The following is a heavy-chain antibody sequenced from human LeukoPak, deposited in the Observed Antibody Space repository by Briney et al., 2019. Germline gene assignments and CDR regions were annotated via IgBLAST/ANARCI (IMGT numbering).Heavy chain of an antibody. CDR3: ARGLGYSSTALIY. Sequence: SETLSLTCAVYGGSFRGYYWSWIRQPPGKGLEWIGEINHSGSTNYNPSLKSRVTISVDTSKNQFSLKLSSVTAADTAVYYCARGLGYSSTALIYWGQGTQVTVSS. V-gene: IGHV4-34*01. CDR2: INHSGST. CDR1: GGSFRGYY. J-gene: IGHJ4*02. D-gene: IGHD6-13*01.